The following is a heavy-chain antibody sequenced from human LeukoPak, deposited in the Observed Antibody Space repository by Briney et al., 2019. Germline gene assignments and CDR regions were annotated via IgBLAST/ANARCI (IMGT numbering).Heavy chain of an antibody. CDR2: ITDSGGAT. D-gene: IGHD2-2*01. J-gene: IGHJ4*02. V-gene: IGHV3-23*01. Sequence: GGSLRLSCAASGFTFSSYSLSWVRQAPGKGLEWVSTITDSGGATYHADSVKGRFTISRDNSKNTLYLQMNSLRAEDTAVYYCAQRAQLPKRHFDYWGQGTLVTVSS. CDR1: GFTFSSYS. CDR3: AQRAQLPKRHFDY.